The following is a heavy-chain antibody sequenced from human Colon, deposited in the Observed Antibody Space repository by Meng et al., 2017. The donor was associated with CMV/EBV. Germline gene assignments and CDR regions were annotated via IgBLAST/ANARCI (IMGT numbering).Heavy chain of an antibody. CDR3: SREVDYGGHIALGY. Sequence: ASVKVSCKASGYTFNGYYLHWVRQAPGQGLEWMGWINPNTGDTNYVNKFQGRVTITAAYMELRGLRSDDTAVYYCSREVDYGGHIALGYWGQGTLVTVSS. D-gene: IGHD4-23*01. J-gene: IGHJ4*02. CDR1: GYTFNGYY. V-gene: IGHV1-2*07. CDR2: INPNTGDT.